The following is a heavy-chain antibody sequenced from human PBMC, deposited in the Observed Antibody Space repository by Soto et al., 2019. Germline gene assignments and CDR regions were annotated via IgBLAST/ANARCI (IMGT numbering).Heavy chain of an antibody. CDR1: GFSFGDYA. Sequence: GWALRLSCTASGFSFGDYAMSWVRQAPGKGLEWVGFIRSKAYGGTTEYAASVKGRFTISRDDSKSIAYLQMNSLKTEDTAVYYCTRDSDFWSGYPFDYWGQGTLVTVSS. J-gene: IGHJ4*02. V-gene: IGHV3-49*04. CDR3: TRDSDFWSGYPFDY. D-gene: IGHD3-3*01. CDR2: IRSKAYGGTT.